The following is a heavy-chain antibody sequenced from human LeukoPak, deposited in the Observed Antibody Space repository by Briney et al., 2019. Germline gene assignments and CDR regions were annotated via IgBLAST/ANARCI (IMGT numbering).Heavy chain of an antibody. Sequence: SEILSLTWTVSGGSMNDYYWSWIRHSAGKGLEWIGRVYSTVAAKYNPSLESRVTMSVDTSKNQVSLRLNSVTAADTAVYYCGGGSSAWIDYWGQGTLVTVSS. CDR1: GGSMNDYY. V-gene: IGHV4-4*07. CDR2: VYSTVAA. J-gene: IGHJ4*02. CDR3: GGGSSAWIDY. D-gene: IGHD3-16*01.